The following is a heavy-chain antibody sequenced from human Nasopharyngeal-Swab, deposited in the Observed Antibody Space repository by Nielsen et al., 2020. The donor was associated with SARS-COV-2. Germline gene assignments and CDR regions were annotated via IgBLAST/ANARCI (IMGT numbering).Heavy chain of an antibody. Sequence: GGSLRLSCAASGFTFSSYSMNWVRQAPGKGLEWVSSISSSSSNIYYADSVKGRFTISRDNAKNSLYLQMNSLRAEDTAVYYCARGQYCSSTSCYARGYYYYYGMDVWGQGTTVTVSS. V-gene: IGHV3-21*01. J-gene: IGHJ6*02. D-gene: IGHD2-2*01. CDR2: ISSSSSNI. CDR1: GFTFSSYS. CDR3: ARGQYCSSTSCYARGYYYYYGMDV.